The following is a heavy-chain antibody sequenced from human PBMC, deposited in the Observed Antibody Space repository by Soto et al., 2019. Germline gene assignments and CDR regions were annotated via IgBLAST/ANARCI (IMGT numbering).Heavy chain of an antibody. CDR3: ARGNSSSWFGNYYYYMDV. CDR1: SGSISSSNW. D-gene: IGHD6-13*01. V-gene: IGHV4-4*02. Sequence: SETLSLTCAVSSGSISSSNWWSWVRQPPGKGLEWIGEIYHSGSTNYNPSLKSRVTISVDTSKNQFSLKLSSVTAADTAVYYCARGNSSSWFGNYYYYMDVWGKGTTVTVSS. J-gene: IGHJ6*03. CDR2: IYHSGST.